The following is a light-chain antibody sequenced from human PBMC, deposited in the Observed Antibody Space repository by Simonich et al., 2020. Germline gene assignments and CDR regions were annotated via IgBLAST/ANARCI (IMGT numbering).Light chain of an antibody. J-gene: IGKJ2*01. CDR1: QSISSW. CDR2: KAS. Sequence: DIQMTQSPSTLSASVGDRVTITCRASQSISSWLAWYHQKPGKAPKLLIYKASSLESCVPSRFSGSGSGTEFTLTISSLQPDDFATYYCQQYNSYLYTFGQGTKLEIK. CDR3: QQYNSYLYT. V-gene: IGKV1-5*03.